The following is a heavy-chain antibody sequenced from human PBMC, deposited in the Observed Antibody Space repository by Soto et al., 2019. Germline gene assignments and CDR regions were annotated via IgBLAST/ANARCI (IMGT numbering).Heavy chain of an antibody. J-gene: IGHJ5*02. CDR2: IYSSGST. CDR1: GGSISSYD. V-gene: IGHV4-59*01. D-gene: IGHD3-22*01. Sequence: SDTLSLTCTVSGGSISSYDWSWIRQPPGKGLEWIGYIYSSGSTNYNPSLKSRVTISVDTSKNQFSLKLSSVTAADTAVYYCERSQGVIWFDPCGQGTHVAVYS. CDR3: ERSQGVIWFDP.